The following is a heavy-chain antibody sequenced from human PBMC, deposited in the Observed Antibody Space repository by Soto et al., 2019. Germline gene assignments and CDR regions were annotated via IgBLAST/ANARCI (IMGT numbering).Heavy chain of an antibody. CDR1: GFTFSSYG. J-gene: IGHJ5*01. CDR2: ISYEGSNK. D-gene: IGHD3-10*01. CDR3: NADPPGVRGPSRNGFDP. V-gene: IGHV3-30*03. Sequence: GGSLRLSCAASGFTFSSYGIHWVRQAPGKGLEWVAVISYEGSNKYYADSVKGRFTISRDNSKNTLYLQMNSLQVEDTAVYYCNADPPGVRGPSRNGFDPWGQGTQVTVSS.